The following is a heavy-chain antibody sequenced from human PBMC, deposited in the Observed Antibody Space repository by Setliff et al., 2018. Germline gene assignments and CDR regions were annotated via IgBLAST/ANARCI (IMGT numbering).Heavy chain of an antibody. D-gene: IGHD6-25*01. CDR3: VRDTTSGWMLTN. V-gene: IGHV3-48*04. CDR1: GFTFSSYS. CDR2: LNNDGTTI. J-gene: IGHJ4*02. Sequence: PGGSLRLSCAASGFTFSSYSMNWVRQAPGKGLEWISYLNNDGTTIYYADSVRGRFTISRDNARDSLYPQMNSLRAEDTAVYYCVRDTTSGWMLTNWGQGTLVTVS.